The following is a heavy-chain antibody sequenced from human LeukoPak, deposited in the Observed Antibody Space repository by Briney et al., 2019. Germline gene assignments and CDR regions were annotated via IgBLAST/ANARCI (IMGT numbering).Heavy chain of an antibody. D-gene: IGHD6-19*01. V-gene: IGHV3-30*02. J-gene: IGHJ4*02. CDR1: VFTFSYYG. CDR2: IRYDGSDK. CDR3: ARALSSTTGWYYFDH. Sequence: GGSQRLSCAASVFTFSYYGMHWVRQAPGKGLEWVAFIRYDGSDKYYADSVKGRFTISRDNSKNTLDLHMKSLRAEDTAMYYCARALSSTTGWYYFDHWGQGTLVTASS.